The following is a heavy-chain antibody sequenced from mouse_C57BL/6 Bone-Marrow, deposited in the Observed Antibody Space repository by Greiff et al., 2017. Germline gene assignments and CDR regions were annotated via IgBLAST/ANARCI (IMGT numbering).Heavy chain of an antibody. CDR1: GYTFTDYN. V-gene: IGHV1-22*01. CDR2: INPNNGGT. D-gene: IGHD2-4*01. Sequence: VQLQQSGPELVKPGASVKMSCKASGYTFTDYNMHWVKQSHGKSLEWIGYINPNNGGTSYNQKFKGKATLTVNKSSSTAYMELRSLTSEDSAVYYCARENYDYDVAWFAYWGQGTLVTVSA. J-gene: IGHJ3*01. CDR3: ARENYDYDVAWFAY.